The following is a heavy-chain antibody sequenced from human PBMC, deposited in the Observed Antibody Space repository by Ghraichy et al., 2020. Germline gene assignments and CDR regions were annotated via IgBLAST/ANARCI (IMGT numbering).Heavy chain of an antibody. CDR3: ARCSGISCRPGFDY. J-gene: IGHJ4*02. V-gene: IGHV3-23*01. CDR1: GFTFSSYA. D-gene: IGHD2-15*01. CDR2: IGPVGTGT. Sequence: GGSLRLSCVASGFTFSSYAMSWVRQAPGKGPEWVSAIGPVGTGTYYADSVKGRFAISRDNSKNMLNLQMTTLRAEDTALYFCARCSGISCRPGFDYWGQGTLVTVSS.